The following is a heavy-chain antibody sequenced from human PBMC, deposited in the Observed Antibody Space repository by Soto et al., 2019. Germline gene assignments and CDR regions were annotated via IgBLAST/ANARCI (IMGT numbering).Heavy chain of an antibody. J-gene: IGHJ6*03. CDR1: GFTVSSNY. V-gene: IGHV3-66*01. D-gene: IGHD6-6*01. CDR2: IYSGGST. Sequence: GGSLRLSCAASGFTVSSNYMSWVRQAPGKGLEWVSVIYSGGSTYYADSVKGRFTISRDNSKNTLYLQMNSLRAEDTAVYYCARAPTGIAAPNYYYYMDVWGKGTTVTVSS. CDR3: ARAPTGIAAPNYYYYMDV.